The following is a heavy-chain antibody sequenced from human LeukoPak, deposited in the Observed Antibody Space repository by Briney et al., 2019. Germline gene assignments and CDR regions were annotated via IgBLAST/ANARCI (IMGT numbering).Heavy chain of an antibody. CDR3: AREGGPYRPLDY. V-gene: IGHV4-4*02. CDR1: GGSITNTNY. J-gene: IGHJ4*02. Sequence: PSDTLSLTCGVSGGSITNTNYWTWVRQPPGTGLEWIGEVNLQGSTNYNPSLMGRVAISVDTSENHISLQLTSVTAADTAVYYCAREGGPYRPLDYSGQGTLVTVSS. CDR2: VNLQGST.